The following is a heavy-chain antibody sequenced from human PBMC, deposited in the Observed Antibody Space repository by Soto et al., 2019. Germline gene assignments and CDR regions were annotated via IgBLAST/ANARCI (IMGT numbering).Heavy chain of an antibody. D-gene: IGHD5-12*01. J-gene: IGHJ4*02. CDR2: IDTDGKSI. Sequence: GGSLRLSCAASGFTFNTYWMHWVRQAPGKGLVWVSRIDTDGKSITYADSVKGRFTMSRDNAKKTLFLQMNSLRVEDTAVYYCVRDRGYRGYDFWCQGTLLTVSS. V-gene: IGHV3-74*01. CDR3: VRDRGYRGYDF. CDR1: GFTFNTYW.